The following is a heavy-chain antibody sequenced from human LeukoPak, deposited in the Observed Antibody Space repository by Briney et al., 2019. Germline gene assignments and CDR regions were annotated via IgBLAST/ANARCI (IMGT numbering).Heavy chain of an antibody. Sequence: SETLSLTCAVYGGSFSGYYWSWIRQPPGKGLEWIGEINHSGSTNYNPSLKSRVTISVDTSKNQFSLRLSFVTAADTAVYYCARVPRGGYCSGGSCYYYGMDVWCQGTTVTVSS. CDR3: ARVPRGGYCSGGSCYYYGMDV. CDR1: GGSFSGYY. CDR2: INHSGST. D-gene: IGHD2-15*01. V-gene: IGHV4-34*01. J-gene: IGHJ6*02.